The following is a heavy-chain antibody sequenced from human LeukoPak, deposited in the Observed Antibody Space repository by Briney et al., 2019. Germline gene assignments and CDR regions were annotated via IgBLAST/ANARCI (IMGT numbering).Heavy chain of an antibody. V-gene: IGHV5-51*01. CDR3: ARLSAMSIGRGGDC. Sequence: GESLKISCKASGYSFTTYWIGWVRQMPRKGLEWMGIIYPGDSDARYSPSFQGQVTISVDKSISTAYLQWSSLKASDTAVYYWARLSAMSIGRGGDCWGQGTLVTVSS. CDR2: IYPGDSDA. J-gene: IGHJ4*02. D-gene: IGHD2-2*01. CDR1: GYSFTTYW.